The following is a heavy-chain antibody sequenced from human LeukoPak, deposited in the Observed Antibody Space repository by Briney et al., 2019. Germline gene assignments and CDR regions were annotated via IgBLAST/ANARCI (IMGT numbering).Heavy chain of an antibody. CDR3: ARDTHYYGSGSPAFDI. D-gene: IGHD3-10*01. CDR1: GFTFSSYS. V-gene: IGHV3-21*01. Sequence: GGSLRLSCAASGFTFSSYSMNWVRQAPGKGLEWVSSISSSSSYIHYADSVKGRFTVSRDNAKNSLYLQMNSLRAEDTALYFCARDTHYYGSGSPAFDIWGQGTMVTVSS. CDR2: ISSSSSYI. J-gene: IGHJ3*02.